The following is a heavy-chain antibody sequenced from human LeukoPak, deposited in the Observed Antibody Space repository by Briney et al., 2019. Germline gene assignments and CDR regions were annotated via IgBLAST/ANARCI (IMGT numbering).Heavy chain of an antibody. V-gene: IGHV3-23*01. D-gene: IGHD2-15*01. Sequence: PGPSLRLSCAPSGFTVTSFATSWDRQAEGEVMEWASATRGSGGSTYYADSVKGRFTISRDNSKSTLYLQMNSLRAEDTAVYYCARFPIVVVVAASLDYWGQGTLVTVSS. CDR1: GFTVTSFA. J-gene: IGHJ4*02. CDR2: TRGSGGST. CDR3: ARFPIVVVVAASLDY.